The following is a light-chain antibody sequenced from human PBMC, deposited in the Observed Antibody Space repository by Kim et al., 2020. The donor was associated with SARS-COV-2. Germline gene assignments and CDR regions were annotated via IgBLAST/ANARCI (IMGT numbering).Light chain of an antibody. CDR3: QQSYITPFT. V-gene: IGKV1-39*01. J-gene: IGKJ3*01. CDR1: QSISSH. Sequence: DIQMTQSPSSLSASVGDRATITCRTTQSISSHLNWYQQKPGRAPKLLISAASTLQGGVPSRFSGSGSETDFTLTISSLQPEDFATYICQQSYITPFTFGPGTKVDIK. CDR2: AAS.